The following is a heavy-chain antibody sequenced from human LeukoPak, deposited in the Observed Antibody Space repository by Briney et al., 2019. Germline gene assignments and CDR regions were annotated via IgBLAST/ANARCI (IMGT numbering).Heavy chain of an antibody. CDR1: GLTFSSHA. J-gene: IGHJ3*02. CDR2: ISQDGSDR. Sequence: PGGSLRLSCAVSGLTFSSHAMHWVRQAPGKGLEWVAVISQDGSDRHYTDSVKGRFTISRENAKNSLYLQMNSLRVEDTAVYYCARTRVAAMFYDAFDIWGQGTMVTVSS. CDR3: ARTRVAAMFYDAFDI. V-gene: IGHV3-30*14. D-gene: IGHD2-15*01.